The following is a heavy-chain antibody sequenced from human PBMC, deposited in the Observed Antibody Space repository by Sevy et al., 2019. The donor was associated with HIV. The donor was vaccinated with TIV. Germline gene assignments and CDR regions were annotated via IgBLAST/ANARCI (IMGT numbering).Heavy chain of an antibody. Sequence: GGSLRLSCAASGFTFSSYAMHWVRQAPGKGPEWVAVISYDGSNKYYADSVKGRFTISRDNSKNTLYLQMNSLRAEDTAVYYCARDQCYYDSSGYCAFDIWGQGTMVTVSS. CDR3: ARDQCYYDSSGYCAFDI. CDR2: ISYDGSNK. J-gene: IGHJ3*02. D-gene: IGHD3-22*01. CDR1: GFTFSSYA. V-gene: IGHV3-30-3*01.